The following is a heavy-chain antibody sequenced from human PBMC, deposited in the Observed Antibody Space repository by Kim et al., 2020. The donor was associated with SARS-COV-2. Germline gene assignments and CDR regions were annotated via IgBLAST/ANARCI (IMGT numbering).Heavy chain of an antibody. CDR3: ARESDESFDY. CDR2: LSSSLRYI. CDR1: GFTFSTYT. Sequence: GGSLRLSCTASGFTFSTYTMNWVRQAPGKGLEWVSCLSSSLRYIYYGDSMKGRFTISRDNAKNSLYLQMNSLTAEDTAVYYYARESDESFDYWGQGTLVTVSS. J-gene: IGHJ4*02. V-gene: IGHV3-21*01.